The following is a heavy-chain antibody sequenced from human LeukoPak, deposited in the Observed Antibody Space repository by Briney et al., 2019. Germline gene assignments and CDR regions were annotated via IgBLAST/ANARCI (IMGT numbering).Heavy chain of an antibody. CDR2: IKQDGSEK. CDR3: AREDGDDYSNDVFEDY. D-gene: IGHD4-11*01. J-gene: IGHJ4*02. V-gene: IGHV3-7*01. CDR1: GFTFSSYW. Sequence: GGSLRLSCAASGFTFSSYWMSWVRQAPGKGLEWVANIKQDGSEKYYVDSVKGRFTISRDNAKNSLYLQMNSLRAEDTAVYYCAREDGDDYSNDVFEDYWGQGTLVTVSS.